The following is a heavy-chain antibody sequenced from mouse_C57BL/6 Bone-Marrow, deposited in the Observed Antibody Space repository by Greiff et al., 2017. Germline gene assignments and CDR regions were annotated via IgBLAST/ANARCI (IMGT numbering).Heavy chain of an antibody. D-gene: IGHD1-1*01. CDR3: ARSGDYYGLDY. CDR1: GYAFSSSW. CDR2: IYPGDGDT. Sequence: VHLVESGPELVKPGASVKISCKASGYAFSSSWMNWVKQRPGKGLEWIGRIYPGDGDTNYNGKFKGKATLTADKSSSTAYMQLSSLTSEDSAVYFCARSGDYYGLDYWGQGTTLTVSS. J-gene: IGHJ2*01. V-gene: IGHV1-82*01.